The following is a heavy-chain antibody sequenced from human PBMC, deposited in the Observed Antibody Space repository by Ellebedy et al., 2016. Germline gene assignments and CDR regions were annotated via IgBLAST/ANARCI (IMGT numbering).Heavy chain of an antibody. CDR3: ARESAVDTAMPPDS. J-gene: IGHJ4*02. V-gene: IGHV4-31*03. Sequence: SETLSLXXSVSGGSISIGGYYWHWIRQHPGRGLEWIGCIYHSGSTYYNPSLKSRVNISLDMSKNQLSLNLSSLSVADTAVYYCARESAVDTAMPPDSWGQGTLVTVSS. CDR1: GGSISIGGYY. CDR2: IYHSGST. D-gene: IGHD5-18*01.